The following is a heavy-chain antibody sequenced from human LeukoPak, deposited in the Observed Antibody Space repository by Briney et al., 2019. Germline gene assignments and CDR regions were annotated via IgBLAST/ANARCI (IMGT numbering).Heavy chain of an antibody. D-gene: IGHD6-19*01. CDR3: ASRSSSGWYVLGY. CDR2: INPSGGST. J-gene: IGHJ4*02. Sequence: ASVKVSCKASGYTFTSYYMHWVRQAPGQGLEWMGIINPSGGSTNYAQKFQGRVTITADESTSTAYMELSSLRSEDTAVYYCASRSSSGWYVLGYWGQGTLVTVSS. V-gene: IGHV1-46*01. CDR1: GYTFTSYY.